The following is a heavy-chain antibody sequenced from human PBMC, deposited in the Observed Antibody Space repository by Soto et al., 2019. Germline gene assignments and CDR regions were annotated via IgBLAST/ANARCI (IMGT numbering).Heavy chain of an antibody. D-gene: IGHD5-18*01. Sequence: QITLKESGPALVKPTQTLTLTCTFSGFSLDTRGAGVGWIRQPPGKARGWLALIYWDDNKRYSPSLKNRLTITKDSSINQVVLTMTNMDPADTATYYCAHDTLNYYGMDVWGQGTTVTVSS. J-gene: IGHJ6*02. CDR2: IYWDDNK. CDR1: GFSLDTRGAG. V-gene: IGHV2-5*02. CDR3: AHDTLNYYGMDV.